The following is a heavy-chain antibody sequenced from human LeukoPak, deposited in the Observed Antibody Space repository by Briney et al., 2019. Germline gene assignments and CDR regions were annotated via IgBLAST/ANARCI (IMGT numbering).Heavy chain of an antibody. V-gene: IGHV4-59*08. CDR1: GGSISSYY. Sequence: PSETLSLTCTVSGGSISSYYWSWIRQPPGKGLEWIGYIYYSGSTNYNPSLKSRVTISVDTSKNQFSLKLSSVTAADTAVYYCASLRGSGSYYAYYYYYGMDVWGQGTTVTVSS. D-gene: IGHD3-10*01. CDR2: IYYSGST. CDR3: ASLRGSGSYYAYYYYYGMDV. J-gene: IGHJ6*02.